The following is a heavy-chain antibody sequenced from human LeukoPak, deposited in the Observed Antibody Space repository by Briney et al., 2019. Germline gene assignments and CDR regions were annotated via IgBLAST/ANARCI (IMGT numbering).Heavy chain of an antibody. J-gene: IGHJ4*02. CDR1: GFTFSNYW. Sequence: PGGSLRLSCAASGFTFSNYWMSWVRQAPGKGLGWVANIKHDGRDKHYVDTVKGRFTIARDSAKNSLNLQMNSLRAEDTAVYYCARGGNYDILTGYIFDCWGQGTLVTVSS. D-gene: IGHD3-9*01. CDR2: IKHDGRDK. V-gene: IGHV3-7*03. CDR3: ARGGNYDILTGYIFDC.